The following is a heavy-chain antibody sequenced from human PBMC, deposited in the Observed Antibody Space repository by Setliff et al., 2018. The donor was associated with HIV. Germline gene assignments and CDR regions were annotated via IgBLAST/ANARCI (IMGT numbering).Heavy chain of an antibody. CDR3: AKDDGSGSIDH. J-gene: IGHJ4*02. CDR2: IKSNSDGGAV. V-gene: IGHV3-15*01. CDR1: GFNFKSAW. Sequence: AGGSLRLSCAVSGFNFKSAWMTWVRQAPGKGLEWVGRIKSNSDGGAVHYAAPVKGRVTISRDDSQDTLYLEMNSLTNEDTAMYYCAKDDGSGSIDHWGLGTRVTVSS. D-gene: IGHD3-22*01.